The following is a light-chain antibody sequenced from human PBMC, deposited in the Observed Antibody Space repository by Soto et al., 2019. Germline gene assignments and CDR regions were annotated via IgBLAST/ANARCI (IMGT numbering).Light chain of an antibody. J-gene: IGKJ4*01. CDR3: QQGSSTPLT. Sequence: DIQMTQSPSSLSSSVGDRVTITCRASQTISTYLNWYQQRPGKAPKVLIYAASSLQSGVPSRFSGSGSGTAFTLTISGIQPEDFATYYCQQGSSTPLTFGGGTRVEI. CDR1: QTISTY. CDR2: AAS. V-gene: IGKV1-39*01.